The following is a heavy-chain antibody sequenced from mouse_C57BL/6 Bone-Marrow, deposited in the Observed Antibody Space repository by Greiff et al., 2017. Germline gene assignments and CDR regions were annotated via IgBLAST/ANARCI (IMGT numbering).Heavy chain of an antibody. CDR1: GYTFTSYG. J-gene: IGHJ4*01. CDR3: AREVYYYGSSYRADYYAMDY. CDR2: IYPRSGNT. Sequence: VQLQQSGAELARPGASVKLSCKASGYTFTSYGISWVKQRTGQGLEWIGEIYPRSGNTYYNEKFKGKATLTADKSSSTAYMELRSLTSEDSAVYFCAREVYYYGSSYRADYYAMDYWGQGTSVTVSS. D-gene: IGHD1-1*01. V-gene: IGHV1-81*01.